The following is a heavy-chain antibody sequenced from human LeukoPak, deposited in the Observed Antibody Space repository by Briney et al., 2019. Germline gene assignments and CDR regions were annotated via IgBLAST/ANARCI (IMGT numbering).Heavy chain of an antibody. CDR1: GFSVSSYY. CDR2: IHSGGTT. CDR3: ARYEYQLLGAFDI. D-gene: IGHD2-2*01. J-gene: IGHJ3*02. V-gene: IGHV3-66*01. Sequence: GGSLRLSCAASGFSVSSYYMSWVPQAPGKGLEWVSVIHSGGTTYYVDSVKGRFIISRDNSKNTLFLQMNSLRVEDTAVYYCARYEYQLLGAFDIWGQGTMVTVSS.